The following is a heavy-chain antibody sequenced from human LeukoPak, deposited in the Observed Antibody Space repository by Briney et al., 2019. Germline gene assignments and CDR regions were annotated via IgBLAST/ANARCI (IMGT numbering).Heavy chain of an antibody. CDR3: TRNSDIEY. V-gene: IGHV3-11*01. J-gene: IGHJ4*02. CDR2: TSNSGNSI. CDR1: GFTFSDYH. Sequence: GGSLRLSCAASGFTFSDYHMNWIRQAPGKGLEWVSYTSNSGNSIYYADSVKGRFTISRDNAQKSLYLQMNSLRVEDTAVYYCTRNSDIEYWGQGTLATVSS. D-gene: IGHD1/OR15-1a*01.